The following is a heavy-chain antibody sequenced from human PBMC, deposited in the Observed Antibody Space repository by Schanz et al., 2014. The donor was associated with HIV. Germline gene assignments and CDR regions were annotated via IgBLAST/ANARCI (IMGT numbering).Heavy chain of an antibody. CDR3: ARGTDYSSASYKFDY. CDR2: INLGGGSA. J-gene: IGHJ4*02. D-gene: IGHD4-4*01. Sequence: QVQLVQSGAEVKKPGASVTVSCKASAYSFSGYYIHWVRQAPGQGLEWMARINLGGGSAIYAQKFQGRVTITRDTSTSTDHMELSSLRSEDTAVYFCARGTDYSSASYKFDYWGQGTPVSV. CDR1: AYSFSGYY. V-gene: IGHV1-46*01.